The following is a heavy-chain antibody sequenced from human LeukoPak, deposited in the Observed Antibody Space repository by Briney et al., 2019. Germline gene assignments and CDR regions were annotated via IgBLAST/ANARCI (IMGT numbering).Heavy chain of an antibody. J-gene: IGHJ1*01. Sequence: GGSLRLSCAASGFTFSSFDMHWVRQPTGQGLEWVSTIGTASDTYYPGSVEGRFTISRDNSKNTLYLQMNSLRAEDTAVYYCAKTFYPLFEYFQHWGQGTLVTVSS. CDR1: GFTFSSFD. D-gene: IGHD2/OR15-2a*01. V-gene: IGHV3-13*01. CDR3: AKTFYPLFEYFQH. CDR2: IGTASDT.